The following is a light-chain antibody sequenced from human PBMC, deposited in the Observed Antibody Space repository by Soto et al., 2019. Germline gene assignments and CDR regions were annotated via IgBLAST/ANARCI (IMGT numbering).Light chain of an antibody. CDR2: GAS. V-gene: IGKV3-15*01. Sequence: EIVMTQSLATLSVSPGERATLSCRASQSVSSNLAWYQQKPGQAPRLLIYGASTRATGIPARFSGSGSGTEFTLTISSLQSEDFAVYDCQQYNNWPRTFGQGTKVEIK. CDR1: QSVSSN. CDR3: QQYNNWPRT. J-gene: IGKJ1*01.